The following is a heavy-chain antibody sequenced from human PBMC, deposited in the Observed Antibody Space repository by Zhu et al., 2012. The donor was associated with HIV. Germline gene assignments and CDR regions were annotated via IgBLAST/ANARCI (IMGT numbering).Heavy chain of an antibody. D-gene: IGHD5-18*01. CDR1: GGSISSYY. V-gene: IGHV4-4*09. J-gene: IGHJ4*02. CDR3: ARVRRGYSYGYEGGLFDY. CDR2: IYTSGST. Sequence: QVQLQESGPGLVKPSETLSLTCTVSGGSISSYYWSWIRQPPGKGLEWIGYIYTSGSTNYNPSLKSRVTISVDTSKNQFSLKLSSVTAADTAVYYCARVRRGYSYGYEGGLFDYVGPGNPGSPSPQ.